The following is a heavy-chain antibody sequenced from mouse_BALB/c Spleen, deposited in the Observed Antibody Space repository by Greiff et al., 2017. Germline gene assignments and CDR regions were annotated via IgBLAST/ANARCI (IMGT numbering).Heavy chain of an antibody. V-gene: IGHV7-3*02. CDR1: GFTFTDYY. Sequence: EVQLVESGGGLVQPGGSLRLSCATSGFTFTDYYMSWVRQPPGKALEWLGFIRNKANGYTTEYSASVKGRFTISRDNSQSILYLQMNTLRAEDSATYYCARDISYGNVLLAYWGQGTLVTVSA. J-gene: IGHJ3*01. CDR2: IRNKANGYTT. CDR3: ARDISYGNVLLAY. D-gene: IGHD2-10*02.